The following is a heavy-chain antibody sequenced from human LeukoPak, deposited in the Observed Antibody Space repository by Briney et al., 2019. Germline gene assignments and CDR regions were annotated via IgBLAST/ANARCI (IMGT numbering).Heavy chain of an antibody. CDR1: GFTVSSNY. V-gene: IGHV3-53*01. Sequence: GGSLRLSCAASGFTVSSNYMSWVRQAPGKGLEWVSVIYSGGSTYYADSVKGRFTISRDNSKNMLYLQMNSLRAEDTAVYYCARVGLIAAAGTRYFQHWGQGTLVTVSS. D-gene: IGHD6-13*01. CDR3: ARVGLIAAAGTRYFQH. J-gene: IGHJ1*01. CDR2: IYSGGST.